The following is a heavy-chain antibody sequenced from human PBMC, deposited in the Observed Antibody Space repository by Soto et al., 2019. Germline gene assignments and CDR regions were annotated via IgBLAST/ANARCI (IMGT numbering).Heavy chain of an antibody. D-gene: IGHD6-25*01. CDR1: GSTFGNFW. V-gene: IGHV3-7*01. Sequence: EVQLVESGGGLVQPGGSLRLSCETSGSTFGNFWMTWVRQAPEKGREWVANIKKDGSQKNFVDSVKGRFTISRDNAKNSLYLQMDSLRVEDTAIYYCVKEIASAQWGQGTLVTVSS. CDR2: IKKDGSQK. CDR3: VKEIASAQ. J-gene: IGHJ4*02.